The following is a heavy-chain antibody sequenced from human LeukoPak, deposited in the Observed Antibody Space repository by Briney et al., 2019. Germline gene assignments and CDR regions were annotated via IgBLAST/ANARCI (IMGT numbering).Heavy chain of an antibody. CDR3: ARDFGFERGWYGFDL. V-gene: IGHV1-2*02. CDR2: INPNSGGT. D-gene: IGHD6-19*01. CDR1: GYTFTGYY. J-gene: IGHJ5*02. Sequence: ASVKVSCKASGYTFTGYYMHWVRQAPGQGLEWMGWINPNSGGTNYAQKFQGRVTMTRDTSISTAYMELSRLRSDDTAVYYCARDFGFERGWYGFDLWGQGTLVTVSS.